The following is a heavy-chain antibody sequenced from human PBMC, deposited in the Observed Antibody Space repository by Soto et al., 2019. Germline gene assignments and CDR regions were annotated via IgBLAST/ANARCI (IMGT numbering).Heavy chain of an antibody. V-gene: IGHV1-69*06. J-gene: IGHJ6*02. CDR3: ARDLTTGFYGVDV. Sequence: QVQLVQSGAEVKKPESSVKVSCKASGGTFSSTDIAWVRQAPGQGLEWMGGIIPLFGTTNYAQKFQGRVTITADKSTSTAYMELSSLRSEDTAVYYCARDLTTGFYGVDVWGQGTTVTVSS. CDR1: GGTFSSTD. D-gene: IGHD4-4*01. CDR2: IIPLFGTT.